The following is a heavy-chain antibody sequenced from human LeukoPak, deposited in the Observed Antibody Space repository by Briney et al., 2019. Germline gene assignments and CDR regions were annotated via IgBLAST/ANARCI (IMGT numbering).Heavy chain of an antibody. CDR1: GFTVSSNY. D-gene: IGHD6-6*01. Sequence: PGGSLRLSCAASGFTVSSNYMSWVRQAPGKGLEWVSVIYSGGSTYYADSVKGRFTISRHNSENTLYLQMNSLRAEDTAVYYCASISSSSPLGYWGQGTLVTVSS. CDR2: IYSGGST. CDR3: ASISSSSPLGY. J-gene: IGHJ4*02. V-gene: IGHV3-53*04.